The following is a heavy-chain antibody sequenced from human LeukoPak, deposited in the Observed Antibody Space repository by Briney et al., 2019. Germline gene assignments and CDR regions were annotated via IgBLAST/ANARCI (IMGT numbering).Heavy chain of an antibody. D-gene: IGHD3-9*01. Sequence: PGGSLRLSCAASGFAFSGYAMGWVCQAPGKGLEWVSAISGSGGSTYYADSVKGRFTIPRDNSKNTLYLQMNSLRAEDTAVYYCPKDSLRYFDWLFNFDYWGQGTLVTVSS. V-gene: IGHV3-23*01. CDR2: ISGSGGST. J-gene: IGHJ4*02. CDR3: PKDSLRYFDWLFNFDY. CDR1: GFAFSGYA.